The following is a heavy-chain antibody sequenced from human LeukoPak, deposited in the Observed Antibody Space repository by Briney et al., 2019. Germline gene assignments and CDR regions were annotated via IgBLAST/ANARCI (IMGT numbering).Heavy chain of an antibody. CDR3: ARGYSSGWSNYYYYYAMDV. CDR2: ISAYNGNT. Sequence: GASVKVSCKASGYTFTSYGISWVRQAPGQGLEWMGWISAYNGNTNYAQKLQGRVTMTTDTSTSTAYMEVRSLRSDDTAVYYCARGYSSGWSNYYYYYAMDVWGQGTTVTVSS. J-gene: IGHJ6*02. V-gene: IGHV1-18*01. D-gene: IGHD6-19*01. CDR1: GYTFTSYG.